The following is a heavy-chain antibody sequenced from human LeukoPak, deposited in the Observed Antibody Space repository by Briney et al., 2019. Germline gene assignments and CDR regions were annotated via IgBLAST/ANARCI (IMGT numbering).Heavy chain of an antibody. CDR3: ARSPGELLLVDY. CDR2: ISGSGGST. Sequence: TGGSLRLSCAASGFTFSSYAMSWVRQAPGKGLEWVSAISGSGGSTYYADSVKGRFTISRDNSKNTLYPQMNSLRAEDTAVYYCARSPGELLLVDYWGQGTLVTVSS. V-gene: IGHV3-23*01. CDR1: GFTFSSYA. J-gene: IGHJ4*02. D-gene: IGHD1-26*01.